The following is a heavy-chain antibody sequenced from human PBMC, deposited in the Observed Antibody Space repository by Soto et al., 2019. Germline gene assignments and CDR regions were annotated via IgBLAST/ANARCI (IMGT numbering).Heavy chain of an antibody. CDR1: GFTFSSYG. CDR2: IWHDGSNK. V-gene: IGHV3-33*01. D-gene: IGHD4-17*01. Sequence: QVQLVESGGGVVQPGRSLRPSCAASGFTFSSYGMHWVRQAPGKGLEWVAVIWHDGSNKYYADSVKGRFTNSRDNSKNTLYLRMNSLRAEDTAVYYCAREAGGDYVFAFDIWGQGTMVTVSS. CDR3: AREAGGDYVFAFDI. J-gene: IGHJ3*02.